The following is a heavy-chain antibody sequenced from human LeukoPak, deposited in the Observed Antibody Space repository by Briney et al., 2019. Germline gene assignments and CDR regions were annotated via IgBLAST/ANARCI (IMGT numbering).Heavy chain of an antibody. CDR1: GFTVSSAF. Sequence: PGGSLRLSCAASGFTVSSAFMSWVRQAPGKGLEWVSIIYGGGTTYYADSVKGRFTISRDNSKNTLYLQMNSLRAEDTAVYYCAKALLATVTDIDYWGQGTLVTVSS. D-gene: IGHD4-17*01. V-gene: IGHV3-53*01. CDR2: IYGGGTT. CDR3: AKALLATVTDIDY. J-gene: IGHJ4*02.